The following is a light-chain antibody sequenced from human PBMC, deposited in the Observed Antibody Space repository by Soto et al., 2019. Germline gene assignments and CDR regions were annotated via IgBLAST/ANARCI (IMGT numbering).Light chain of an antibody. V-gene: IGLV2-14*01. CDR3: CSYAGSYTYV. Sequence: QSALTQPASVSGSPGQSITISCTGTSSDVGAYNYVSWYQQHPGKAPKLMIYEVSNRPSGVSDRFSGSRSGNTASLTISGLQAEDESDYYCCSYAGSYTYVFGTGTKVTVL. CDR2: EVS. CDR1: SSDVGAYNY. J-gene: IGLJ1*01.